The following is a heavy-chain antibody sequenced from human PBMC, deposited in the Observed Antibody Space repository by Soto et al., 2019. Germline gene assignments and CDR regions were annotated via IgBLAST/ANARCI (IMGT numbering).Heavy chain of an antibody. J-gene: IGHJ3*02. Sequence: EVQLVESGGGLVQPGGSLRLSCAASGFTFSIYRMTWVRQAPGEGLEWVANIKQDGSEKYYVDSVKGRFTISGDNAKNSLFLQMNSLRAEDAAVYYCARVGTYYPDAFDIWGQGTMVTVSS. CDR2: IKQDGSEK. CDR3: ARVGTYYPDAFDI. D-gene: IGHD3-10*01. V-gene: IGHV3-7*01. CDR1: GFTFSIYR.